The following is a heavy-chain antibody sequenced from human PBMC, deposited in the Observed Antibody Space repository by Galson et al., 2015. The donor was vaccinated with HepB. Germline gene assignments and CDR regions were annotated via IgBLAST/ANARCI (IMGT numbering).Heavy chain of an antibody. J-gene: IGHJ6*02. D-gene: IGHD3-10*01. V-gene: IGHV3-30*18. CDR2: ISYDGSNK. Sequence: SLRLSCAASGFTFSSYGMHWVRQAPGKGLEWVAVISYDGSNKYYADSVKGRFTISRDNSKNTLYLQMNSLRAEDTAVYYCANYGSGSYYSYYYYGMDVWVQGTTVTVSS. CDR1: GFTFSSYG. CDR3: ANYGSGSYYSYYYYGMDV.